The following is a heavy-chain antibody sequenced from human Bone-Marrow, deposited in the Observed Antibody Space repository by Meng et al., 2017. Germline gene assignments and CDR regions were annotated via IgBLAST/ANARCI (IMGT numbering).Heavy chain of an antibody. V-gene: IGHV3-7*01. CDR1: GFTFSSYW. Sequence: GESLKISCAASGFTFSSYWMSCVRQAPGKGLEWVANIKQDGSEKYYVDSVKGRFTISRDNAKTSLYLQMNSLRAEDTAVYYCARDLGPWGYWGQGTLVTVSS. D-gene: IGHD1-26*01. CDR2: IKQDGSEK. J-gene: IGHJ4*02. CDR3: ARDLGPWGY.